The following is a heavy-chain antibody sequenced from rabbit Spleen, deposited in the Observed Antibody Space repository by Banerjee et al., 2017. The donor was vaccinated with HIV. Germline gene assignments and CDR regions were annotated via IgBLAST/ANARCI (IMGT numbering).Heavy chain of an antibody. Sequence: QEQLVESGGGLVQPEGSLKLSCTASGVSFSSSYYMCWVRQAPGKGLEWIACIDSGSSGFTYFASWAKGRFTISKTSSTTVTLQMTSLTAADTATYFCARDTGSSFSSYSMDLWGQGTLVTVS. V-gene: IGHV1S45*01. CDR1: GVSFSSSYY. CDR3: ARDTGSSFSSYSMDL. CDR2: IDSGSSGFT. D-gene: IGHD8-1*01. J-gene: IGHJ6*01.